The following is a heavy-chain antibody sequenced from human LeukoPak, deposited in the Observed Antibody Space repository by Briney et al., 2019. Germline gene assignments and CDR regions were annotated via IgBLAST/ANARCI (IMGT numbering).Heavy chain of an antibody. CDR2: IFPRDSDT. V-gene: IGHV5-51*01. Sequence: GGALKISCKGSGYTFSPFWVSWVGQMPGKSLELMGIIFPRDSDTRYSPSFQGHVTISADRSISTAYLQWRSMNDTDTAIYYCARPYDPCNTYYSTSEPAYWGHGTLVTVSS. CDR1: GYTFSPFW. D-gene: IGHD3-10*01. J-gene: IGHJ4*01. CDR3: ARPYDPCNTYYSTSEPAY.